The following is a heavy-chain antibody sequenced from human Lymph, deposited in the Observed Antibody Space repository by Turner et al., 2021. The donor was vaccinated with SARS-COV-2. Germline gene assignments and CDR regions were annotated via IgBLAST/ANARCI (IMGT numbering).Heavy chain of an antibody. J-gene: IGHJ4*02. Sequence: EVQLLESGGGLVQTGGSLRLSCAASGFTFSSYAMSWVRQAPGKGLEWVSSISVSGSSAYYAYSVKGRFTISRDNSKNTLYLQMNSLRAEDTAVYYCAKRKYQLLAGDFDYWGQGTLVTVSS. CDR2: ISVSGSSA. CDR3: AKRKYQLLAGDFDY. D-gene: IGHD2-2*01. V-gene: IGHV3-23*01. CDR1: GFTFSSYA.